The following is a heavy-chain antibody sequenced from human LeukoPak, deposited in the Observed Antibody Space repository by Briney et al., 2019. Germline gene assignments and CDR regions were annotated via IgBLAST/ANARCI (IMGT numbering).Heavy chain of an antibody. CDR2: ISTSSSTI. CDR1: GFTFNSYG. J-gene: IGHJ4*02. D-gene: IGHD2-15*01. Sequence: GGSLRLSCAASGFTFNSYGMNWVRQAPGKGLEWVSYISTSSSTIYYADSVKGRFTISRDNAKNSLYLQMNSLRDEDTAVYYCARRGCLGSCYSGFDYWGQGTLVTVSS. CDR3: ARRGCLGSCYSGFDY. V-gene: IGHV3-48*02.